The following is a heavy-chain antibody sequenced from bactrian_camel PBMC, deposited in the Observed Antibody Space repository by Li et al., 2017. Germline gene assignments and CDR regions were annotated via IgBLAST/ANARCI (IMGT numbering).Heavy chain of an antibody. CDR2: LDSVKAT. CDR1: GNVYSWYP. Sequence: HVQLVESGGGSVQAGGSLNLSCTASGNVYSWYPMAWFRQAPGKEREGVAALDSVKATGYADSVKGRFTISRDNAKNTLYLQMSSLKTEDTAVYYCAAAKVAVAWYRSVFPTWGQGTQVTVS. J-gene: IGHJ6*01. V-gene: IGHV3S53*01. D-gene: IGHD6*01. CDR3: AAAKVAVAWYRSVFPT.